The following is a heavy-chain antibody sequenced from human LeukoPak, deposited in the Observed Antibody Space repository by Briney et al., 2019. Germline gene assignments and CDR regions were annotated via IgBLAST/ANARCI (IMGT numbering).Heavy chain of an antibody. CDR2: IHSDGIST. D-gene: IGHD3-10*01. V-gene: IGHV3-74*01. J-gene: IGHJ4*02. Sequence: GGSLRLSCAASGFSFSSTWMHWVRQAPGKGLAWVSHIHSDGISTTYADSVKGRFTISRDNAKNTLYLQMDSLRDEDTAVYYCARDWFRTVDYWGQGTLVTVSS. CDR3: ARDWFRTVDY. CDR1: GFSFSSTW.